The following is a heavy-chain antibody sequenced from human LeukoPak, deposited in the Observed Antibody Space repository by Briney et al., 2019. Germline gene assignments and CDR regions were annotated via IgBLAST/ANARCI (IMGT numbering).Heavy chain of an antibody. V-gene: IGHV1-69*06. Sequence: SVKVSCKASGGTFSSYAFSWVRQAPGQGLEWMGGIIPIFGTANYAQKFQVRVTITADTSTSTAYMELSSLRSDDTAVYYCARGSRTGWYYFDYWGQGTLVTVSS. CDR2: IIPIFGTA. D-gene: IGHD6-19*01. CDR3: ARGSRTGWYYFDY. CDR1: GGTFSSYA. J-gene: IGHJ4*02.